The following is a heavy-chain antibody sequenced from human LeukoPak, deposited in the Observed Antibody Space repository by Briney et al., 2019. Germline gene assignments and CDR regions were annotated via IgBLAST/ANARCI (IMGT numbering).Heavy chain of an antibody. CDR3: ARDVGSWYFDY. Sequence: PSETLSLTCTVSGGSISSYYWSWIRQPPGKGLEWIGYIHYSGSTYYNPSLKGRVTISMDTAKNQFSLKLSSVTAADTAVYYCARDVGSWYFDYWGQGTQVTVSS. CDR1: GGSISSYY. J-gene: IGHJ4*02. CDR2: IHYSGST. V-gene: IGHV4-59*06. D-gene: IGHD6-13*01.